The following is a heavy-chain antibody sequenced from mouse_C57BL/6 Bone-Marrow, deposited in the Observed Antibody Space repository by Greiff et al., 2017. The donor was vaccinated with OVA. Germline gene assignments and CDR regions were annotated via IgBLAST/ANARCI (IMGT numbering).Heavy chain of an antibody. CDR2: ISDGGSYT. Sequence: EVKLQESGGGLVKPGGSLKLSCAASGFTFSSYAMSWVRQTPEKRLEWVATISDGGSYTYYPDNVKGRFTISRDNAKNNLYLQMSHLKSEDTAMYYCAREEDGSPFAYWGQGTLVTVSA. V-gene: IGHV5-4*01. D-gene: IGHD2-3*01. J-gene: IGHJ3*01. CDR1: GFTFSSYA. CDR3: AREEDGSPFAY.